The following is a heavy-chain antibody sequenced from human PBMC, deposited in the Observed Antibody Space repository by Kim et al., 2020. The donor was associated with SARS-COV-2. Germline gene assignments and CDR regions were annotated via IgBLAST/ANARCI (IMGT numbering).Heavy chain of an antibody. CDR3: AKEGSSSWYYFDY. V-gene: IGHV3-9*01. D-gene: IGHD6-13*01. J-gene: IGHJ4*02. Sequence: GYGDSVKGRLTISGDNAKNSLYLQMNSLRAEDTALYYCAKEGSSSWYYFDYWGQGTLVTVSS.